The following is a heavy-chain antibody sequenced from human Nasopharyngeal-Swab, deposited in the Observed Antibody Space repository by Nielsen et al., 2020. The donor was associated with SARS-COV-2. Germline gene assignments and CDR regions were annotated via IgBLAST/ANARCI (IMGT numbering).Heavy chain of an antibody. V-gene: IGHV1-46*01. CDR1: GYKFTSYY. CDR3: ARDFYGSGTYYFDY. CDR2: INPSIYST. D-gene: IGHD3-10*01. J-gene: IGHJ4*02. Sequence: ASVKVSCRASGYKFTSYYIHWMRQAPGQGLEWMGVINPSIYSTTYAQKFQGRVSMTRDTSTSTVYMEVSSLTSEDTAMYFCARDFYGSGTYYFDYWGQGTLVTVPS.